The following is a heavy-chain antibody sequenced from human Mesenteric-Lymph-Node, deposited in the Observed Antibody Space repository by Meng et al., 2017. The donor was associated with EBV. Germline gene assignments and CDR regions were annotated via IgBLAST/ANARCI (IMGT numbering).Heavy chain of an antibody. V-gene: IGHV4-39*01. CDR1: GGSSSSSSYY. CDR3: ARRGIAAAVGRFDP. D-gene: IGHD6-13*01. Sequence: QPPLLEVGPGLVKRSETLSLTCTVSGGSSSSSSYYWGWSRQPTGKGLEWIGSIFHSGSSYDNPSRKSRVTISVDTSKNQFSLKLSSVTAADTAVYYCARRGIAAAVGRFDPWGQGTLVTVSS. J-gene: IGHJ5*02. CDR2: IFHSGSS.